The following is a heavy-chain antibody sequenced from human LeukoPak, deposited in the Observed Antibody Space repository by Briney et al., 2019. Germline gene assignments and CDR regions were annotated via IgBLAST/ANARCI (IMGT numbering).Heavy chain of an antibody. V-gene: IGHV3-9*01. D-gene: IGHD6-19*01. J-gene: IGHJ4*02. CDR3: AKDSFYSSGWLFDY. CDR2: ISWNSGSI. Sequence: GRSLRLSCAASGFTFDDYAMHWVRQAPGKGLEWFSGISWNSGSIGYADSVKGRFTISRDNAKNSLYLQMNSLRAEDTSLYYCAKDSFYSSGWLFDYWGQGTLVTVSS. CDR1: GFTFDDYA.